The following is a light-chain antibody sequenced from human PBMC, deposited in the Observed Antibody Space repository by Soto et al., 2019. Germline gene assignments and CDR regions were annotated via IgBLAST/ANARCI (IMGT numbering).Light chain of an antibody. Sequence: EIVLTQSPGTLSLSPGERATLSCRASQSVSSSYLAWYQQKPGQAPRLLIYGASSRATGIPDRFSGSGSGPDFTLTISRLGPEDFAVYSCQQYGSSPPITFGQGTRLEIK. CDR1: QSVSSSY. J-gene: IGKJ5*01. CDR3: QQYGSSPPIT. V-gene: IGKV3-20*01. CDR2: GAS.